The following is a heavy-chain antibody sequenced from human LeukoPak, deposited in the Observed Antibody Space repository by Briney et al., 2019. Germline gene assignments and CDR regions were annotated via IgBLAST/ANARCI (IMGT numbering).Heavy chain of an antibody. CDR1: GYTFTSYY. D-gene: IGHD3-3*01. Sequence: ASVKVTCKASGYTFTSYYMHWVRQAPGQGLEWMGIINPSGGSTSYAQKFQGRVTMTRDTSTSTVYMELSSLRSEDTAVFYCAREGAYYDFWSGYYGGQGNWFDPWGQGTLVTVSS. CDR3: AREGAYYDFWSGYYGGQGNWFDP. V-gene: IGHV1-46*01. CDR2: INPSGGST. J-gene: IGHJ5*02.